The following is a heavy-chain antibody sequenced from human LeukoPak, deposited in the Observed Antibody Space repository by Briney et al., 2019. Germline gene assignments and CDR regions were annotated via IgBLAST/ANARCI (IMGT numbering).Heavy chain of an antibody. V-gene: IGHV1-2*02. Sequence: ASVKVSCKASGYTFTGYYMHWVRQAPGQGLEWMGWINPNSGGTNYAQKFQGRVTMTRDTSINTAYMELSRLRSDDTAVYYCARLPYTMVRGVDDAFDIWGQGTMVTVSS. CDR3: ARLPYTMVRGVDDAFDI. CDR2: INPNSGGT. J-gene: IGHJ3*02. CDR1: GYTFTGYY. D-gene: IGHD3-10*01.